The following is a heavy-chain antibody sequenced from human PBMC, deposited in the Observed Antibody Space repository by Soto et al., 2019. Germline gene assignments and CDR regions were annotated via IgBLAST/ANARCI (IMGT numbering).Heavy chain of an antibody. D-gene: IGHD1-1*01. V-gene: IGHV3-74*01. CDR3: ARVGTGNWYFDH. Sequence: EVQLVESGGGVVQPGGSRRLSCAASGFTFSSYWMHWVRQAPGKGLVWVSRINGDGSRTSYADSVRGRFTISRDNAKNTLDLQMNSLRGEDTAVYYCARVGTGNWYFDHWGRCTLVTVAS. CDR2: INGDGSRT. CDR1: GFTFSSYW. J-gene: IGHJ2*01.